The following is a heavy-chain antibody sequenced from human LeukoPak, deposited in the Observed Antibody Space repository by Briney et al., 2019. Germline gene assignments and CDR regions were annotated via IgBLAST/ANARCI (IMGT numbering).Heavy chain of an antibody. CDR1: GYTFTGYY. J-gene: IGHJ4*02. CDR2: INPNSGGT. Sequence: ASVKVSCTASGYTFTGYYMHWVRQAPGQGLEWMGWINPNSGGTNYAQKFQGRVTMTRDTSISTAYMDLSRLRSDDTAVYYCARTKRTGIAARPCDYWGQGTLVTVSS. D-gene: IGHD6-6*01. CDR3: ARTKRTGIAARPCDY. V-gene: IGHV1-2*02.